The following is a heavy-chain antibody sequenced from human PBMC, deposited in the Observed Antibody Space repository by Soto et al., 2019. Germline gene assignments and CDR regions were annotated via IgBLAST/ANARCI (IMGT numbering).Heavy chain of an antibody. Sequence: GGSRRLSCAASGSTFSSYGMHWVRQAPGKGLEWVAVISYDGSNKYYADSVKGRFTISRDNSKNTLYLQMNSLRAEDTAVYYCAKDRYCVRSTSYAGWFDPWGQGT. J-gene: IGHJ5*02. CDR3: AKDRYCVRSTSYAGWFDP. CDR1: GSTFSSYG. CDR2: ISYDGSNK. D-gene: IGHD1-26*01. V-gene: IGHV3-30*18.